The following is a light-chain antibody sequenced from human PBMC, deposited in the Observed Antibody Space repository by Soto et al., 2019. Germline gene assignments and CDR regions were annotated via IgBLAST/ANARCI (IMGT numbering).Light chain of an antibody. CDR1: QSVSSY. CDR2: DAS. Sequence: EIVLTQSPATLSLSPGERATLSCRASQSVSSYLAWYQQKPGQAPRLLIYDASNRAIGIPARFSGSGSGTDFTLTISSLESEDFAVYYCQQRGNWPLFTFGPGNKVDIK. CDR3: QQRGNWPLFT. V-gene: IGKV3-11*01. J-gene: IGKJ3*01.